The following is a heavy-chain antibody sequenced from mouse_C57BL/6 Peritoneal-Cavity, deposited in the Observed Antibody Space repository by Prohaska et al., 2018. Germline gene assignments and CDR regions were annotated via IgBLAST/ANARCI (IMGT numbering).Heavy chain of an antibody. V-gene: IGHV1-19*01. J-gene: IGHJ2*01. Sequence: EVQLQQSGPVLVKPGASVKMSCKASGCTFTDYYMNWVKQSHGKSLEWIGVINPYNGGTSYNQKFKGKATLTVDKSSSTAYMELNSLTSEDSAVYYCASYYGSSHFDYWGQGTTLTVSS. CDR3: ASYYGSSHFDY. D-gene: IGHD1-1*01. CDR1: GCTFTDYY. CDR2: INPYNGGT.